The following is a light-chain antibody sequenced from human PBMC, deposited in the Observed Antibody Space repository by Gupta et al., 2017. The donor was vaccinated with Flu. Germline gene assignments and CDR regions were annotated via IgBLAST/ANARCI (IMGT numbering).Light chain of an antibody. J-gene: IGLJ2*01. CDR3: PSANRSGVL. Sequence: SQGLTPPLSMSVSTGQTASITCSGDALPQQYSYWYQKTPDQPLLVVISNNTQSPAGAPGLFCGSSASTSALLTIAGVQAEDDAYYYCPSANRSGVLFGGGTTLTVL. CDR2: NNT. V-gene: IGLV3-25*02. CDR1: ALPQQY.